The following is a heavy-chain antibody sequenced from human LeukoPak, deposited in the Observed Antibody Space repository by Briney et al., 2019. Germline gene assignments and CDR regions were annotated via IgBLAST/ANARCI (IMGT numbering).Heavy chain of an antibody. Sequence: VASVKVSCKTSGYRFITFGINWVRQAPGQGLEWMGGIIPIFGTANYAQKFQGRVTITADESTSTAYMELSSLRSEDTAVYYCARAVIYCGGDCYPLSFDYWGQGTLVTVSS. D-gene: IGHD2-21*01. CDR3: ARAVIYCGGDCYPLSFDY. V-gene: IGHV1-69*13. CDR1: GYRFITFG. CDR2: IIPIFGTA. J-gene: IGHJ4*02.